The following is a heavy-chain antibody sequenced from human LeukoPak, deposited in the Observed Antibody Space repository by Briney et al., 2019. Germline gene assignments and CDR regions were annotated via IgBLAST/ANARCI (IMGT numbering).Heavy chain of an antibody. CDR2: INPRGGST. Sequence: ASVKVSCKASGYTFTSYYMHWMRQAPGQGPEGMGIINPRGGSTDYAQKFQGRVTMTSDTSTSTVYMELHSLRSEDTAVYYCARVGVRAYYYDSSGHDAFDIWGQGTMVTVSS. D-gene: IGHD3-22*01. CDR3: ARVGVRAYYYDSSGHDAFDI. V-gene: IGHV1-46*01. J-gene: IGHJ3*02. CDR1: GYTFTSYY.